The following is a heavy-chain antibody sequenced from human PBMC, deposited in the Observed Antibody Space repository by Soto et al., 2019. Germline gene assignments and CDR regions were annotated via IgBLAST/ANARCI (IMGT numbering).Heavy chain of an antibody. Sequence: GSLKISCKGSGYSFTSHWISWVRQMPGKGLEWMGRIDPSDSYTNYSPSFQGHVTFSADKSISTAYLQWSSLKASDTAVYYCARRPVVVNAIPPAAVWGQGNLVNVS. V-gene: IGHV5-10-1*01. J-gene: IGHJ1*01. CDR1: GYSFTSHW. D-gene: IGHD2-21*01. CDR2: IDPSDSYT. CDR3: ARRPVVVNAIPPAAV.